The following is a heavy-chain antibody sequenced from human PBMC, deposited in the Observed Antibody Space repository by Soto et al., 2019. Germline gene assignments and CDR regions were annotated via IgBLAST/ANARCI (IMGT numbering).Heavy chain of an antibody. CDR1: GYTFTSYY. V-gene: IGHV1-46*01. Sequence: GASVKVSCKASGYTFTSYYMHWVRQAPGQGLEWMGIINPSGGSTSYAQKFQGRVTMTRDTSTSTVYMELSSLRSEDTAVYYCATRAGGYYGMDVWGQGTTVTVSS. CDR3: ATRAGGYYGMDV. J-gene: IGHJ6*02. D-gene: IGHD1-26*01. CDR2: INPSGGST.